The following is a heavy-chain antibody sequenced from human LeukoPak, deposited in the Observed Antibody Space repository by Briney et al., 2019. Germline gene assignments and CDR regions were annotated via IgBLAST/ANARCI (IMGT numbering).Heavy chain of an antibody. V-gene: IGHV3-33*08. CDR1: GFTFSSYS. D-gene: IGHD1-26*01. CDR2: IRSDGNNK. CDR3: AREYSGSYYVAAFDV. J-gene: IGHJ3*01. Sequence: GGSLRLSCAASGFTFSSYSMHWVRQAPGKGLEWVAVIRSDGNNKYYVDSVKGRFTVSRDKSKNTLYLQMNSLRAEDTAVYYCAREYSGSYYVAAFDVWGQGTLVTVSS.